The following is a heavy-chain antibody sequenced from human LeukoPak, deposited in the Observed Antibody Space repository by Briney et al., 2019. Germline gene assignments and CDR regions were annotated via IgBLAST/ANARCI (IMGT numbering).Heavy chain of an antibody. V-gene: IGHV4-34*01. CDR3: ARSDGDTPRGY. J-gene: IGHJ4*02. D-gene: IGHD4-17*01. CDR2: INHSGST. CDR1: GGSFSGYY. Sequence: PSETLSLTCAVYGGSFSGYYWSWIRQPPGKGLEWIGEINHSGSTSYNPSLKSRVTISVDTSKNQFSLKLSSVTAADTAVYYCARSDGDTPRGYWGQGTLVTVSS.